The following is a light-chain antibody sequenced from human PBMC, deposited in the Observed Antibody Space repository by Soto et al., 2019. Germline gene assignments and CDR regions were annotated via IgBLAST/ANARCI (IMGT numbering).Light chain of an antibody. Sequence: QSALAQPASVSGSPGQSITISCTGSSSDVGSYNLVSWYQQLPGKAPKLVIYEVSARPSGVSNRFSGSKSGNTASLIISGLQAGDEADYYCCSYTGTSTYVFGTGTKVTVL. CDR2: EVS. J-gene: IGLJ1*01. CDR1: SSDVGSYNL. CDR3: CSYTGTSTYV. V-gene: IGLV2-14*02.